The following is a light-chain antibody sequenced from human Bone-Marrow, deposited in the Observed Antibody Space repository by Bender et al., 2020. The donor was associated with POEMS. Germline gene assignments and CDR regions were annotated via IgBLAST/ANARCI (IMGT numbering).Light chain of an antibody. V-gene: IGLV3-1*01. Sequence: SYELTQPPSVSVSPGQTAGVTCSGHNLGDKFVSWYQQKPGQSPLLVIYQDKKRPSGIPERFSGSNSGNTATLTISGAQAMDEGDFYCQVWDTTDGHSWVFGGGTKLSVL. J-gene: IGLJ3*02. CDR2: QDK. CDR1: NLGDKF. CDR3: QVWDTTDGHSWV.